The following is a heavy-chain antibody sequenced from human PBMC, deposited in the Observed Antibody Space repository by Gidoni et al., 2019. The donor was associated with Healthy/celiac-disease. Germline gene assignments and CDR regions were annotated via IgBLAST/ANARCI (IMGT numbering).Heavy chain of an antibody. D-gene: IGHD4-17*01. CDR1: GFTFTSSA. J-gene: IGHJ6*02. V-gene: IGHV1-58*01. CDR3: AADFDYGDYGPLNYYGMDV. CDR2: IVVGSGNT. Sequence: QMQLVQSGPEVKKPGTSVKVSCKASGFTFTSSAVQWVRQDRGQRLEWIGWIVVGSGNTNYAQKFQERVTITRDMSTSTAYMELSSLRSEDTAVYYCAADFDYGDYGPLNYYGMDVWGQGTTVTVSS.